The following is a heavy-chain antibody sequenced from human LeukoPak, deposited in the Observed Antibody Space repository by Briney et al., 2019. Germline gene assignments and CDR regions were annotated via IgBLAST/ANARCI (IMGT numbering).Heavy chain of an antibody. V-gene: IGHV3-30-3*01. D-gene: IGHD5-24*01. Sequence: GRSLRLSCAASGFTFSPYSMHWVRQAPDKGLESVAVISQDGSTQYYAGSVQGRFTISRDNSENTLYLQLNSLRPEDTAVYYCSRDGEHGYNDIDYWGQGTLVTVSS. J-gene: IGHJ4*02. CDR1: GFTFSPYS. CDR3: SRDGEHGYNDIDY. CDR2: ISQDGSTQ.